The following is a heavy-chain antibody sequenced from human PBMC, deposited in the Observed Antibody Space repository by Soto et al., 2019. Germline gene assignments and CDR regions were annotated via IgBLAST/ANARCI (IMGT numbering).Heavy chain of an antibody. D-gene: IGHD2-15*01. V-gene: IGHV4-59*08. CDR1: GGSISSYY. J-gene: IGHJ6*03. CDR2: IYYSGST. CDR3: ARTDRYCSGGSCFYYYYMDV. Sequence: SETLSLTCTVSGGSISSYYWSWIRQPPGKGLEWIGYIYYSGSTNYNPSLKSRVTISVDTSKNQFSLKLSSVTAADTAVYYCARTDRYCSGGSCFYYYYMDVWGKGTTVTVSS.